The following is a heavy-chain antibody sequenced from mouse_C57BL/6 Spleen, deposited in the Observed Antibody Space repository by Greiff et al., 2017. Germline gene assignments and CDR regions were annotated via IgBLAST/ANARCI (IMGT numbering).Heavy chain of an antibody. CDR2: IDPETGGT. CDR3: TNYDYDGTYAMDY. D-gene: IGHD2-4*01. V-gene: IGHV1-15*01. CDR1: GYTFTDYE. J-gene: IGHJ4*01. Sequence: QVQLQQSGAELVRPGASVTLSCKASGYTFTDYEMHWVKQTPVHGLEWIGAIDPETGGTAYNQKFKGKAILTADKSSSTAYMELRSLTSEDSAVYYCTNYDYDGTYAMDYWGQGTSVTVSS.